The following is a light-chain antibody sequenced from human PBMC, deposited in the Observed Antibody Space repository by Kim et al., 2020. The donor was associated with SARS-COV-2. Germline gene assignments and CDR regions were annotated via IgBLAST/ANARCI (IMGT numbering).Light chain of an antibody. CDR2: KAS. V-gene: IGKV1-5*03. Sequence: EAVGDRFTITCRASQSISSWLAWYQQKPGKAPKLLIYKASSLESGVPSRFSGSGSGTEFTLTISSLQPDDFATYYCQQYNSYSWTFGQGTKVDIK. CDR1: QSISSW. J-gene: IGKJ1*01. CDR3: QQYNSYSWT.